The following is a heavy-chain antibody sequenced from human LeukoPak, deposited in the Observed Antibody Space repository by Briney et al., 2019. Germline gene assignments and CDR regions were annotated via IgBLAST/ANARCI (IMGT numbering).Heavy chain of an antibody. J-gene: IGHJ4*02. V-gene: IGHV3-53*05. CDR2: IYSGGST. Sequence: GGSLRLSCAASGFTVSSNYMSWGRQAPGKGLEWVSVIYSGGSTYYADSVKGRFTISRDNSKNTLYLQMNSLRAEDTAVYYCARAAGEMATIRYWGQGTLVTVSS. CDR1: GFTVSSNY. CDR3: ARAAGEMATIRY. D-gene: IGHD5-24*01.